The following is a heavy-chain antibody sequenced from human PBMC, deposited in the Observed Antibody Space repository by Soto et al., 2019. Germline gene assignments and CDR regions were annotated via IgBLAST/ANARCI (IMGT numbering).Heavy chain of an antibody. CDR1: GYTFTSYA. CDR2: INADNDNT. V-gene: IGHV1-3*01. D-gene: IGHD3-22*01. J-gene: IGHJ4*02. Sequence: ASVKVSCKASGYTFTSYAMHWVRQAPGQRLEWMGWINADNDNTKYSQKFQGRVTITRDTSASTAYMELSSLRSEDTAVYYCDRAPLYYYDSRGYYFWGQGTLVTVSS. CDR3: DRAPLYYYDSRGYYF.